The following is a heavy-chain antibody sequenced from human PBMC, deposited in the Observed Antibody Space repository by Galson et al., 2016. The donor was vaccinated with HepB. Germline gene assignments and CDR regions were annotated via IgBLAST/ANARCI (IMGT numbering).Heavy chain of an antibody. D-gene: IGHD3-10*01. CDR1: GFTVSSNY. CDR3: ARYGSGRNYGVDV. V-gene: IGHV3-66*01. CDR2: IYSGPTT. J-gene: IGHJ6*02. Sequence: SLRLSCAASGFTVSSNYMSWVRQAPGKGLVIVSVIYSGPTTWYADSAKGRFTISADISTNTLYLQMNNLRAEDTAVYYCARYGSGRNYGVDVWGHGTTVIVSS.